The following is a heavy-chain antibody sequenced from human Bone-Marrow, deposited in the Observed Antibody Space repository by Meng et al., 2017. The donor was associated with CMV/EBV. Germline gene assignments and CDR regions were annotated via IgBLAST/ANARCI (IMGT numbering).Heavy chain of an antibody. J-gene: IGHJ6*02. D-gene: IGHD3-3*01. V-gene: IGHV1-69*10. CDR1: GYTFTGYY. CDR3: VGSEEFYHFRSGWEWYYHYGMDV. Sequence: SVKVSCKASGYTFTGYYMHWVRQAPGQGLEWMGGIIPMRATTNYAQRFQGRVTITADKSTATVYMELSSLRSEDTAVYYCVGSEEFYHFRSGWEWYYHYGMDVWGPGTTATVSS. CDR2: IIPMRATT.